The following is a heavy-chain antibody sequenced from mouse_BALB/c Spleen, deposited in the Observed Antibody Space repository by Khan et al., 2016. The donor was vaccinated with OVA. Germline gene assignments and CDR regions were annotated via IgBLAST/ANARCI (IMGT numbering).Heavy chain of an antibody. CDR3: ARDYWFTY. J-gene: IGHJ3*01. V-gene: IGHV5-6-5*01. Sequence: EVELVESGGGLVKPGGSLKFSCAASGFTFSNYAMSWVRQTPEKRLEWVASISSGGSTYYPDSVKGRFTISRDNARNILYLQMSSLRSEDTAMYYCARDYWFTYWGQWTLVTVFA. CDR1: GFTFSNYA. CDR2: ISSGGST.